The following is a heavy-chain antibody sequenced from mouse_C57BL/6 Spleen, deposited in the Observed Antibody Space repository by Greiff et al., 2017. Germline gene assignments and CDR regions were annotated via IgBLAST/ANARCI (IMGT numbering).Heavy chain of an antibody. V-gene: IGHV1-22*01. CDR3: ARDYDYRYYYAMDY. Sequence: VQLKQSGPELVKPGASVKMSCKASGYTFTDYNMHWVKQSHGKSLEWIGYINPNNGGTSYNQKFKGKATLTVNKSSSTAYMELRSLTSEDSAVYYCARDYDYRYYYAMDYWGQGTSVTVSS. D-gene: IGHD2-4*01. CDR1: GYTFTDYN. J-gene: IGHJ4*01. CDR2: INPNNGGT.